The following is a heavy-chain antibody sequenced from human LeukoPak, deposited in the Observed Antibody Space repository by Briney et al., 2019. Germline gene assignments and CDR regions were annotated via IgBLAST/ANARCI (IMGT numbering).Heavy chain of an antibody. CDR1: GFTFDDYG. D-gene: IGHD6-19*01. Sequence: PGGSLRLSCAASGFTFDDYGMSWVRHAPGKGLEWVSGINWNGGSTGYADSVKGRFTISRDNAKNSLYLQMNSLRAEDTALYYCARDPLSGWYKFFDYWGQGTLVTVSS. J-gene: IGHJ4*02. V-gene: IGHV3-20*04. CDR3: ARDPLSGWYKFFDY. CDR2: INWNGGST.